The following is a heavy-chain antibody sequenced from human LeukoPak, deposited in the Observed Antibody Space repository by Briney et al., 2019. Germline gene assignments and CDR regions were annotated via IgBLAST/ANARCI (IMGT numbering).Heavy chain of an antibody. CDR3: ARRGASSSEEY. V-gene: IGHV4-39*01. CDR1: GGSISSSSHY. CDR2: IYYSGST. D-gene: IGHD6-6*01. J-gene: IGHJ4*02. Sequence: SSETLSLTCTVSGGSISSSSHYWGWIRQPPGKGLEWIGSIYYSGSTYYNPSLESRVTISVDTSKNQFSLKVSSVTAADTAVYYCARRGASSSEEYWGQGTLDIVSS.